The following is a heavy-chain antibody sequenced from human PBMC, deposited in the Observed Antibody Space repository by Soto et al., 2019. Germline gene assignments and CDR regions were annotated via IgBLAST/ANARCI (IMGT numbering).Heavy chain of an antibody. CDR1: GFTFSNAW. D-gene: IGHD3-22*01. J-gene: IGHJ6*02. Sequence: PGGSLRLSCAASGFTFSNAWMNWVRQAPGKGLEWVGRIKSKTDGGTTDYAAPVKGRFTTSRDDSKNTLYLQMNSLKTEDTAVYYCTTSECSGYCYYGMDVWGQGTTVTVSS. CDR2: IKSKTDGGTT. V-gene: IGHV3-15*07. CDR3: TTSECSGYCYYGMDV.